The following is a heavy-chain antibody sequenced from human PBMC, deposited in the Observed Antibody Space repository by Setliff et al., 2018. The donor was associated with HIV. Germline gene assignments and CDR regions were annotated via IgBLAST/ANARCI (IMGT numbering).Heavy chain of an antibody. D-gene: IGHD2-2*03. V-gene: IGHV4-4*07. J-gene: IGHJ4*02. CDR2: VYGNTIT. CDR3: ARDNHGFPVD. Sequence: LSLTCNVSGDSVINYDWTWVRQPAGKGLEWIGRVYGNTITKYNPFLESRLTLSLDAPKNQFSLRLRSLSAADTAIYYCARDNHGFPVDWGQGTLVTVSS. CDR1: GDSVINYD.